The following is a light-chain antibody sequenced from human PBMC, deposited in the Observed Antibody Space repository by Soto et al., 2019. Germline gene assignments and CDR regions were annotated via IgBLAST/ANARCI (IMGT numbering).Light chain of an antibody. CDR3: SSYTSTSNLYV. V-gene: IGLV2-14*01. J-gene: IGLJ1*01. CDR2: EVT. Sequence: QSVLTHPASVSWSPGQSITIACIGTSSDIGAYNYVSWYQQHPGKVPKLMIYEVTNRPSGLSNRFSGPKSGNTASLTISGLQTEDEADYFCSSYTSTSNLYVFGTGTKVTVL. CDR1: SSDIGAYNY.